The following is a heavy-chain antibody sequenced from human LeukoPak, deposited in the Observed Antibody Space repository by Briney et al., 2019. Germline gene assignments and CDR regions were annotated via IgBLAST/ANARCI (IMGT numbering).Heavy chain of an antibody. D-gene: IGHD3-10*01. Sequence: PGGSLRLSCAASGFTFSNFGMRWVLQAPGKGLKWVATMSDDGRKQYNAASVKGRFTISRDNSKNTLYLQMNSLRAEDTAIYYCAKDYYASGDGPFDYWGQGTLVTVSS. V-gene: IGHV3-30*18. CDR3: AKDYYASGDGPFDY. J-gene: IGHJ4*02. CDR1: GFTFSNFG. CDR2: MSDDGRKQ.